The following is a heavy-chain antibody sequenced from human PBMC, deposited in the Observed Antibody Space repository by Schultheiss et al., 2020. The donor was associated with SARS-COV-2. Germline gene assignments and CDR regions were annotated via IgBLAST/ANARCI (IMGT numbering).Heavy chain of an antibody. J-gene: IGHJ6*02. V-gene: IGHV3-30-3*01. D-gene: IGHD3-3*01. CDR3: ARDSPDYDFWSGYYTGTYYYYGMDV. Sequence: GGSLRLSCAASGFTFSSYAMHWVRQAPGKGLEWVAVISYDGSNKYYADSVKGRFTISRDNSKNTLYLQMNSLRAEDTAVYYCARDSPDYDFWSGYYTGTYYYYGMDVWGQGATVTVSS. CDR1: GFTFSSYA. CDR2: ISYDGSNK.